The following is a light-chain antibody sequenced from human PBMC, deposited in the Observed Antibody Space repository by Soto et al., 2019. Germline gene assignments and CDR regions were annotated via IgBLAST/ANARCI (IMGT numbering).Light chain of an antibody. V-gene: IGKV1-5*01. CDR2: DGA. Sequence: DIQLTQSPSTLSASVGDRVTITCRASQSVTRRFAWYQQKPGEAPTILILDGATLHRGVPSSLSGSDSGTEFTLTISSLQPDDVATYYCQQDKGNSSWTFGQGTKVEIK. J-gene: IGKJ1*01. CDR1: QSVTRR. CDR3: QQDKGNSSWT.